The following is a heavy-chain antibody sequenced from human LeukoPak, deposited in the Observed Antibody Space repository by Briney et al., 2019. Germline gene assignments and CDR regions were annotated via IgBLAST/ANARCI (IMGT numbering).Heavy chain of an antibody. J-gene: IGHJ4*02. CDR3: AKDRGTYYYGSGQVFDY. CDR1: GFTFSSYA. V-gene: IGHV3-30-3*01. Sequence: PGRSLRLSCAASGFTFSSYAMHWVRQAPGKGLEWVAVISYDGSNKYYADSVKGRFTISRDNSKNTLYLQMNSLRAEDTAVYYCAKDRGTYYYGSGQVFDYWGQGTLVTVSS. D-gene: IGHD3-10*01. CDR2: ISYDGSNK.